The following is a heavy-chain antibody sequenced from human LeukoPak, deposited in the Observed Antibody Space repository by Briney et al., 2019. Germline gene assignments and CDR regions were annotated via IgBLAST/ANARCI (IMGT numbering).Heavy chain of an antibody. V-gene: IGHV3-23*01. D-gene: IGHD3-10*01. CDR1: GFTFSSYA. CDR2: ISGSGGST. Sequence: PGGSLRLSCAASGFTFSSYAMSWVRQAPGKGLEWVSAISGSGGSTYYADSVKGRFTISRDNSKNTLYLQMNSLRAEDTAVYYCAKDVGRMVRGLGGFDYWGQGTLVTVSS. CDR3: AKDVGRMVRGLGGFDY. J-gene: IGHJ4*02.